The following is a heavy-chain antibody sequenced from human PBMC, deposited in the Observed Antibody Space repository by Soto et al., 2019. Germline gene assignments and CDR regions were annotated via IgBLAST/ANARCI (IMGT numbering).Heavy chain of an antibody. V-gene: IGHV3-33*01. CDR1: GFTFSSYG. Sequence: PGGSLRLSCAASGFTFSSYGMHWVRQAPGKGLEWVAVIWYDGSNKYYADSVKGRFTISRDNSKNTLYLQMNSLRAEDTAVYYCAREMGITGNVFDYWGQGTLVTVSS. CDR3: AREMGITGNVFDY. J-gene: IGHJ4*02. CDR2: IWYDGSNK. D-gene: IGHD1-20*01.